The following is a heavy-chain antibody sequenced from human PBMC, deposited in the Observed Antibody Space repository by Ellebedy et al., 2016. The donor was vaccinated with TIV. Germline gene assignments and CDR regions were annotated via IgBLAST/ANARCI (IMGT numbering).Heavy chain of an antibody. Sequence: GESLKISCAASGFSSGFSFSRYAMGWVRQAPGKGLEWVSGISGSGGSTYYADSVKGRFTISRDNSKNTLYLQLNNLRAGDTAVYYCAKTAGSGSYCYDYWGQGTLVAVSS. CDR1: GFSSGFSFSRYA. CDR2: ISGSGGST. J-gene: IGHJ4*02. CDR3: AKTAGSGSYCYDY. V-gene: IGHV3-23*01. D-gene: IGHD3-10*01.